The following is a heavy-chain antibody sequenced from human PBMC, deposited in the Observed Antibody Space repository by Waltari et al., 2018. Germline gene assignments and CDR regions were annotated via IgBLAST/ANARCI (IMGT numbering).Heavy chain of an antibody. Sequence: WWSWVRQSPGKGLEWIGQVQRSGRTIYLPSFASRVTVSVDTSTNQFSLKVTSATAADTAVYFCARDRGRGIYLDSWGRGILVTVSP. D-gene: IGHD2-15*01. J-gene: IGHJ4*02. CDR2: VQRSGRT. V-gene: IGHV4-4*01. CDR1: W. CDR3: ARDRGRGIYLDS.